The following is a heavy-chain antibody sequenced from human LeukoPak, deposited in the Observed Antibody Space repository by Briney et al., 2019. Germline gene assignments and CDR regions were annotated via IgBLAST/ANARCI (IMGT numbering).Heavy chain of an antibody. Sequence: GGSLRLSCAASGFTFSSYEMHWVRQAPGKGLEWVSYISSNSGSTIYYADSVKGRFTISRDNAKNSLYLQMNSLRAEDTAVYYCARVNYDFWSGTRGGAFDIWGQGTMVTVSS. CDR3: ARVNYDFWSGTRGGAFDI. V-gene: IGHV3-48*03. D-gene: IGHD3-3*01. J-gene: IGHJ3*02. CDR2: ISSNSGSTI. CDR1: GFTFSSYE.